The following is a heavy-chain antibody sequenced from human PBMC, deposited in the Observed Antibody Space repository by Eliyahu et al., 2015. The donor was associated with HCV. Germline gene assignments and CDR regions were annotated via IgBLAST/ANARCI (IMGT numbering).Heavy chain of an antibody. Sequence: EVQLVESGGGLVKPGGSLRLSCAASGFTFXSYSMNWVRQAPGKGLEWVSSISSSSSYIYYADSVKGRFTISRDNAKNSLYLQMNSLRAEDTAVYYCARGPYYYDSSGGDWFDPWGQGTLVTVSS. CDR3: ARGPYYYDSSGGDWFDP. CDR2: ISSSSSYI. D-gene: IGHD3-22*01. V-gene: IGHV3-21*01. J-gene: IGHJ5*02. CDR1: GFTFXSYS.